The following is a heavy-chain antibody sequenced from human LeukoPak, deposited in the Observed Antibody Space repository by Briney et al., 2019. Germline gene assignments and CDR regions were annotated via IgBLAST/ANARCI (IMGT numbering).Heavy chain of an antibody. D-gene: IGHD6-13*01. CDR2: INPNSGGT. J-gene: IGHJ4*02. CDR1: GYTFTGYY. Sequence: ASVKVSCKASGYTFTGYYMHWVRQAPGQGLEWMGWINPNSGGTNYAQKFQGRVTMTRDTSISTAYMEVTRLRSDDSAMYYCARYMAAAGTFDYWGQETLVTVSS. CDR3: ARYMAAAGTFDY. V-gene: IGHV1-2*02.